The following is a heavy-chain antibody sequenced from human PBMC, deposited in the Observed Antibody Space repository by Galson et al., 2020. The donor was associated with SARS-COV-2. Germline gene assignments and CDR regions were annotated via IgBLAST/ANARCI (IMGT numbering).Heavy chain of an antibody. Sequence: SETLSLTCTVYGGSISSGSYYWSWIRQPAGKGLEWIGRIYTSGSTNYNPSLKSRVTISVDTSKNQFSLKLSSVTAADTAVYYCARDFSDYGSGSYYSGFDYWGQGTLVTVSS. D-gene: IGHD3-10*01. J-gene: IGHJ4*02. CDR1: GGSISSGSYY. V-gene: IGHV4-61*02. CDR3: ARDFSDYGSGSYYSGFDY. CDR2: IYTSGST.